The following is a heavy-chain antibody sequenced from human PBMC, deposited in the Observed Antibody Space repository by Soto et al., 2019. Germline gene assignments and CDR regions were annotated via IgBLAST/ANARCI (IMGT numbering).Heavy chain of an antibody. V-gene: IGHV3-48*02. CDR3: SRDGYSTSSDWPWFDP. J-gene: IGHJ5*02. CDR1: GFTFSVYT. D-gene: IGHD6-6*01. Sequence: EAQLVESGGGLVQPGGSLRLSCAASGFTFSVYTMHWVRQSPGKGLEWISSITSSGTTISYADSVKGRFTISRDNAKSSLFLQMANLRDEDTAVYYCSRDGYSTSSDWPWFDPWGQGTLVTVSS. CDR2: ITSSGTTI.